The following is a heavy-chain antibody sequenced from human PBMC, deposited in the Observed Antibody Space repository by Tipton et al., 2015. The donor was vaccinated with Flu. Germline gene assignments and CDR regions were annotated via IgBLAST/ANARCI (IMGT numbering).Heavy chain of an antibody. CDR3: ARDPLTVEGTSIHWFDP. CDR1: GDSINSRDYS. J-gene: IGHJ5*02. V-gene: IGHV4-39*07. Sequence: TLSLTCSVSGDSINSRDYSWAWIRQPPGKGLEWIGTINHSETTYYNPSLKSRVTMSVNASENRFSLQLSSVTAADTAVYYCARDPLTVEGTSIHWFDPWGPCILVTV. D-gene: IGHD6-19*01. CDR2: INHSETT.